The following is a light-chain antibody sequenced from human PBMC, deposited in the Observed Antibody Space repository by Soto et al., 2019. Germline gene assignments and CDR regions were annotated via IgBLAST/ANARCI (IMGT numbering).Light chain of an antibody. J-gene: IGKJ1*01. CDR3: KQSYSTSWT. Sequence: DIEMRKSPSSLSASVGAGVSITCRASQSISSYLNWYQQKPGKATKLLIYAASSLQSGVPSRFSGSGSGTDFTLTISSLQPEEFATYYCKQSYSTSWTVGQGNKVDIK. V-gene: IGKV1-39*01. CDR2: AAS. CDR1: QSISSY.